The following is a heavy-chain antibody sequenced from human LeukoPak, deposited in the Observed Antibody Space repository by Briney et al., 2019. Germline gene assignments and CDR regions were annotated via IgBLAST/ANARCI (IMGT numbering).Heavy chain of an antibody. Sequence: GSLRLSCAASEFTFSRFWMSWVRQAPGKGLEWVANINQDGGERNYVDSVKGRFTISRDNAKSSLYLQMNSLRAEDTAVYYCATEVGTPDIRSAFDIWGQGTMVTVSS. CDR1: EFTFSRFW. CDR2: INQDGGER. V-gene: IGHV3-7*01. J-gene: IGHJ3*02. CDR3: ATEVGTPDIRSAFDI. D-gene: IGHD2-15*01.